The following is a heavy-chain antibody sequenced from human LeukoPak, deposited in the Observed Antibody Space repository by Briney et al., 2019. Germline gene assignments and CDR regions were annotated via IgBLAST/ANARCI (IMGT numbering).Heavy chain of an antibody. D-gene: IGHD1-26*01. J-gene: IGHJ5*02. V-gene: IGHV1-46*01. CDR2: INPSGSST. CDR1: GYTFTSDF. Sequence: GASVKVSCKASGYTFTSDFLHWVRQAPGQGLEWMGLINPSGSSTSYAQKFQGRLSLTRDMSTSTDYMGLSSLRSEDTAVYYCARDSSVGGTAWWFDPWGQGTLVTVSS. CDR3: ARDSSVGGTAWWFDP.